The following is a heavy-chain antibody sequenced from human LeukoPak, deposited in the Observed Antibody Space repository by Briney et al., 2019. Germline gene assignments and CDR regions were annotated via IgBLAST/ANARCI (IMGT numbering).Heavy chain of an antibody. CDR3: AKPMVRGVIRGMDV. Sequence: GGSLRLSCAASGFTFSTYAMSWVRQAPGKGLEWVSVVSGTGGRAYYADSVKGRFTISRDNSKNTLYLQMNSLRAEDTAVYYCAKPMVRGVIRGMDVWGQGTTVTVSS. J-gene: IGHJ6*02. CDR1: GFTFSTYA. CDR2: VSGTGGRA. D-gene: IGHD3-10*01. V-gene: IGHV3-23*01.